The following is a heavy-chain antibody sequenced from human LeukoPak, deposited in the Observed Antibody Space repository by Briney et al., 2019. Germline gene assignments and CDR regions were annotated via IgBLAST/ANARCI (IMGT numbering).Heavy chain of an antibody. Sequence: PSETLSLTCTVSGGYISSYYWSWIRQPAGKGLEWFGRIYSSGSTKYNPSLMGRVTMTVDTSKNQFSLKLSSVTAADTAVYYCAKPYYYDSSGYYYYYYYGMDVWGQGTTVTVSS. CDR2: IYSSGST. CDR1: GGYISSYY. J-gene: IGHJ6*02. V-gene: IGHV4-4*07. D-gene: IGHD3-22*01. CDR3: AKPYYYDSSGYYYYYYYGMDV.